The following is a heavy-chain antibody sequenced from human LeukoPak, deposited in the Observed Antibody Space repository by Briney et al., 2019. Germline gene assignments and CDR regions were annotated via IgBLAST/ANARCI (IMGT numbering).Heavy chain of an antibody. D-gene: IGHD6-13*01. CDR3: AKESSSWPLYYFDY. J-gene: IGHJ4*02. CDR2: ISGSGGST. CDR1: GFTFSSYA. Sequence: GSLRLSCAASGFTFSSYAMSWVRPAPGKGLEWGSAISGSGGSTYYSDSVKGRFTISRDNSKNTLYLQMNSLRAEDTAVYYCAKESSSWPLYYFDYWGQGTLVTVSS. V-gene: IGHV3-23*01.